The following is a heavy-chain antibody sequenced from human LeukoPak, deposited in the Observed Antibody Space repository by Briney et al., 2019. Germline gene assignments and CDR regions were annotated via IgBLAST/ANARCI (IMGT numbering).Heavy chain of an antibody. Sequence: GGSLRLSCAASGFTFSSCAMSWVRQAPGKGLEWVSTISDSGGGTYYTDSVKGRFTISRDNSKNTLSLQMTSLRAEDTAVYYCAKGDSTIPATRRYDYWGQGTLVTVSS. CDR1: GFTFSSCA. V-gene: IGHV3-23*01. CDR2: ISDSGGGT. CDR3: AKGDSTIPATRRYDY. D-gene: IGHD2-15*01. J-gene: IGHJ4*02.